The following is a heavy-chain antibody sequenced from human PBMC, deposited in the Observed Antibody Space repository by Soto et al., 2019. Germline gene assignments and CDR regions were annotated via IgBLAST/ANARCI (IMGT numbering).Heavy chain of an antibody. D-gene: IGHD5-12*01. CDR3: ARGPAVYRGYDYVSY. CDR2: ISYDGSNK. CDR1: GFTFSSYA. Sequence: QVQLVESGGGVVQPGRSLRLSCAASGFTFSSYAMHWVRQAPGKGLEWVAVISYDGSNKYYADSVKGRFTISRDNSKNTLYLQMNSLRAEDTAVYYCARGPAVYRGYDYVSYWGQGTLVTVSS. J-gene: IGHJ4*02. V-gene: IGHV3-30-3*01.